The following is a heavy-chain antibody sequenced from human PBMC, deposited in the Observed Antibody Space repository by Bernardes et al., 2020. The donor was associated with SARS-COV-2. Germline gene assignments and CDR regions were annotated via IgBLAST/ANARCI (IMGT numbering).Heavy chain of an antibody. D-gene: IGHD2-15*01. Sequence: GGSLRLSCAVSGFTFSSYSMNWVRQAPGKGLEWVSSISSSSNYIYYADSVKDRFTISRDNAKNSLFLQMNSLRAEDTAVYYCARDRCGGTCLNLDYWGQGTLVTVSS. CDR2: ISSSSNYI. CDR1: GFTFSSYS. CDR3: ARDRCGGTCLNLDY. J-gene: IGHJ4*02. V-gene: IGHV3-21*01.